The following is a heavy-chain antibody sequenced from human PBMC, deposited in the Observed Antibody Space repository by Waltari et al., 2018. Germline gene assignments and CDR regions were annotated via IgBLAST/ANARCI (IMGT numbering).Heavy chain of an antibody. V-gene: IGHV4-4*02. D-gene: IGHD2-15*01. Sequence: QVQLRESGPGLVNPSGTLSLTCFVSGDSLPHNFWWSWVRQRPGKSLEWLGQIYRSGKTNYNPSLESRIIVSSDTSNNQLSLELTSVTAADTAIYYCARDRGKGLYLDSWGQGILVTVSP. J-gene: IGHJ4*02. CDR3: ARDRGKGLYLDS. CDR1: GDSLPHNFW. CDR2: IYRSGKT.